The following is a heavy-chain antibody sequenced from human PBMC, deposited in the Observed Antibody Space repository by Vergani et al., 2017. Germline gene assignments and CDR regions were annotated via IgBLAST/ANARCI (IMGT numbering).Heavy chain of an antibody. V-gene: IGHV5-51*03. Sequence: EVQLVQSGAEVKKPGESLKISCKGSGYSFTSYWIGWVRQMPGKGLEWMGIIYPGDSDTRYSPSFQGQVTISANKSISTAYLQWSSLKASDTAMYYCARLEVIAARPRFYYYYYMDVWGNGTTVTVSS. CDR1: GYSFTSYW. CDR3: ARLEVIAARPRFYYYYYMDV. CDR2: IYPGDSDT. J-gene: IGHJ6*03. D-gene: IGHD6-6*01.